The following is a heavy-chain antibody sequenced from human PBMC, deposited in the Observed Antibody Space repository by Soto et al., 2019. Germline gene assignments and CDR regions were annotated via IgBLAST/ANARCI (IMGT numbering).Heavy chain of an antibody. CDR1: GFTFSSYG. Sequence: QVQLVESGGGVVQPGRSLRLSCAASGFTFSSYGMHWVRQAPGKGLEWVAVIWYDGSNKYYADSVKGRFTISRDNSKNTLYPQMNSLRAEDTAVYYCARGKRYCSSTSCGDYFDYWGQGTLVTVSS. V-gene: IGHV3-33*01. CDR3: ARGKRYCSSTSCGDYFDY. D-gene: IGHD2-2*01. J-gene: IGHJ4*02. CDR2: IWYDGSNK.